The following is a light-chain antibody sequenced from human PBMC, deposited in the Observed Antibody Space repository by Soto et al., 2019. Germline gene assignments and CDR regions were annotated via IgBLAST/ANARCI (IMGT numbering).Light chain of an antibody. Sequence: EIVMTQSPATLSVSPGERATLSCRASQSVSSNLAWYQQKPGQAPRLLIYGASTRATGVPASFSGSGSGTEFTLTISSLQAEDVAVYSCQQFYSTPTFGGGTKVEIK. CDR2: GAS. CDR3: QQFYSTPT. CDR1: QSVSSN. V-gene: IGKV3-15*01. J-gene: IGKJ4*01.